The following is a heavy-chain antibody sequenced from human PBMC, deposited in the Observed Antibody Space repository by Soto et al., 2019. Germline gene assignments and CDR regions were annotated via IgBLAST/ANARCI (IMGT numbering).Heavy chain of an antibody. Sequence: GGSLRLSXAASGFTFSDYYMSWIRQAPGKGLEWVSYISSSSSTIYYAESVKGRFTISRDNAKNSLYLQMNSLRAEDTAVYYCARDGGCSSSNCYNYYYYGLDVWGQGTTVTVSS. J-gene: IGHJ6*02. CDR2: ISSSSSTI. D-gene: IGHD2-2*02. CDR3: ARDGGCSSSNCYNYYYYGLDV. V-gene: IGHV3-11*01. CDR1: GFTFSDYY.